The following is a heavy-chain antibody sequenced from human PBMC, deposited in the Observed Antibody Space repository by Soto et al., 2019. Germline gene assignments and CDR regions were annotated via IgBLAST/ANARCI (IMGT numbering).Heavy chain of an antibody. CDR1: GGSISSTTYY. CDR2: IYHSGNT. CDR3: ARHPAYYDGSGYDHWFGP. Sequence: SETLSLTCTVSGGSISSTTYYWGWIRQPPGKGLEWIGTIYHSGNTYYNPSLKSRVTVSVDTSKNQISLKLSSMTAADTAVYHSARHPAYYDGSGYDHWFGPLGPGTHGTVSS. J-gene: IGHJ5*02. V-gene: IGHV4-39*01. D-gene: IGHD3-22*01.